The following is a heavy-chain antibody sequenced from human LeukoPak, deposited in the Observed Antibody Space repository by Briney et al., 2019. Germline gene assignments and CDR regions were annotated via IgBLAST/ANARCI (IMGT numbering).Heavy chain of an antibody. J-gene: IGHJ6*03. V-gene: IGHV4-34*01. D-gene: IGHD5-18*01. Sequence: SETLSLTCTVSGGSISSYYWSWIRQPPGKGLEWIGEINHSGSTNYNPSLKSRVTISVDTSKNQFSLKLSSVTAADTAVYYCARGIQLWFNYYYYYMDVWGKGTTVTISS. CDR3: ARGIQLWFNYYYYYMDV. CDR1: GGSISSYY. CDR2: INHSGST.